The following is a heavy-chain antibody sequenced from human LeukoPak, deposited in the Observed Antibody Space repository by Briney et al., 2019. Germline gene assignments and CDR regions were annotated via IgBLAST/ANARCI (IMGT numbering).Heavy chain of an antibody. CDR2: IGTAGDT. D-gene: IGHD3-3*01. J-gene: IGHJ5*02. CDR3: ARGGLRFLEWSRFDP. CDR1: GFTFSSYD. Sequence: GGSLRLSCAASGFTFSSYDMHWVRQATGKGLEWVSAIGTAGDTYYPGSVKGRFTISRENAKNSLYLQMNSLRAGDTAVYYCARGGLRFLEWSRFDPWGQGTLVTVSS. V-gene: IGHV3-13*01.